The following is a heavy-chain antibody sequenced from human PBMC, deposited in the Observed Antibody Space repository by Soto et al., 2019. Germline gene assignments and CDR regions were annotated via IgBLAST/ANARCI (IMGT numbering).Heavy chain of an antibody. Sequence: QITLKESGPTLVKPTQTLTLTCTFSGFSLSTSGVGVSWIRQPPGKALEWLALIYWDDDRRYNPSLKTRLTIRKGXSKNQVVLTMTTLDPVDTATYYCARDSSGYYGFDYWGQGILVTVSS. CDR3: ARDSSGYYGFDY. CDR2: IYWDDDR. CDR1: GFSLSTSGVG. J-gene: IGHJ4*02. V-gene: IGHV2-5*02. D-gene: IGHD3-22*01.